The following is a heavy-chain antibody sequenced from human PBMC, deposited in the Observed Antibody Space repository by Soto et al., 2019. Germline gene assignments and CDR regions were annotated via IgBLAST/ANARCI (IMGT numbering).Heavy chain of an antibody. J-gene: IGHJ3*02. CDR2: TYYRSKRND. Sequence: SQTLSLTCAISGGSVSSNRVSWNWIRQSPSRGLEWLGRTYYRSKRNDDYAVAVKGRISINPDTSKNHFSLQLNSVTPEDTAVYSCVRCVYPGSVFAIWGQGTMVT. CDR1: GGSVSSNRVS. V-gene: IGHV6-1*01. CDR3: VRCVYPGSVFAI.